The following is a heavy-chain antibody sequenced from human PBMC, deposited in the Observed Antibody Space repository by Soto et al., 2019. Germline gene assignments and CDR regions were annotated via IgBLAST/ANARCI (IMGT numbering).Heavy chain of an antibody. Sequence: WGCLRLSYPTSGVTGRSYNMSWVRQAPGKGLEWVSYISSSSSTIYYADSVKGRFTISRDNAKNSLYLQMNSLRDEDSAVYYCAREGGSLNWFDPWGQGPLVTVSS. V-gene: IGHV3-48*02. J-gene: IGHJ5*02. CDR3: AREGGSLNWFDP. D-gene: IGHD1-26*01. CDR1: GVTGRSYN. CDR2: ISSSSSTI.